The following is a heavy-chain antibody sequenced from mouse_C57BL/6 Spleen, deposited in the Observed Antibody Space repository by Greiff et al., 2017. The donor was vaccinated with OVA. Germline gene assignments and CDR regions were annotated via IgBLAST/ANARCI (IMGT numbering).Heavy chain of an antibody. J-gene: IGHJ4*01. D-gene: IGHD2-1*01. CDR2: IYPGDGGT. CDR3: AREGMGNYVAMDY. CDR1: GYAFSSSW. V-gene: IGHV1-82*01. Sequence: QVQLQQSGPELVKPGASVKISCKASGYAFSSSWMTWVKQRPGKGLEWIGRIYPGDGGTNYNGKFKGKATLTADKSSSTAYMQLSSLTSEDSAVYFCAREGMGNYVAMDYWGQGTSVTVSS.